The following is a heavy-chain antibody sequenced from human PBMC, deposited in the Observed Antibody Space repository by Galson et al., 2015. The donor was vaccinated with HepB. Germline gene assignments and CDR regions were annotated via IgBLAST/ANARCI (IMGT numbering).Heavy chain of an antibody. Sequence: SVKVSCKASGYTFTSYGISWVRQAPGQGLEWMGWISAYNGNTNYAQKLQGRVTMTTDTSTSTAYMELRSLRSDDTAVYYCARDPGYCTNGVCYTGSGYYYYGMDVWGQGTTVTVSS. J-gene: IGHJ6*02. V-gene: IGHV1-18*04. D-gene: IGHD2-8*01. CDR1: GYTFTSYG. CDR2: ISAYNGNT. CDR3: ARDPGYCTNGVCYTGSGYYYYGMDV.